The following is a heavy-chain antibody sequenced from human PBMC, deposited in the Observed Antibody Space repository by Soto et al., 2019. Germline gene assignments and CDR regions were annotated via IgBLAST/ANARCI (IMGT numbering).Heavy chain of an antibody. CDR3: ARGDGTVDTAMGDLDY. CDR2: IYYSGST. CDR1: GGSISSYY. D-gene: IGHD5-18*01. V-gene: IGHV4-59*01. Sequence: QVQLQESGPGLVKPSETLSLTCTVSGGSISSYYWSWIRQPPGKGLEWIGYIYYSGSTNYNPSLKSRVTISVDTSKNQFSLKLSSVTAADTAVYYCARGDGTVDTAMGDLDYWGQGTLVTVSS. J-gene: IGHJ4*02.